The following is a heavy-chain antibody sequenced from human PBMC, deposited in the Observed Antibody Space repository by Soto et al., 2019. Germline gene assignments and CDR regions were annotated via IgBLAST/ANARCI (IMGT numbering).Heavy chain of an antibody. V-gene: IGHV3-21*01. J-gene: IGHJ3*01. CDR2: ISGSSTYV. CDR3: SRGGGYYYGSGTDAFDV. CDR1: GFTFSNYI. Sequence: EVQLLESGGGLVKPGGSLRLSCAASGFTFSNYIMNWVRQPPGQGLEWVASISGSSTYVYYADSLKGRIAISRDNAKNSLSLELNTLRGEDTAVYYCSRGGGYYYGSGTDAFDVWGQGTLVTVSS. D-gene: IGHD3-10*01.